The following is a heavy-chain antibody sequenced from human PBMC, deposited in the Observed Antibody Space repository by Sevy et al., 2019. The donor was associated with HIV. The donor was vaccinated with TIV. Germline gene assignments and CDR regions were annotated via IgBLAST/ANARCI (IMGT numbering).Heavy chain of an antibody. V-gene: IGHV3-7*01. J-gene: IGHJ4*02. D-gene: IGHD6-13*01. CDR2: INQDGSVK. Sequence: GGSLRLSCAASGFTLNSYWMSWVHQAPGKGLEWVANINQDGSVKYYVDSVKGRFTISRDNARNSLYLRMNGLRAEDTALYYCVRAIAAAGSFWGQGTLVTVSS. CDR1: GFTLNSYW. CDR3: VRAIAAAGSF.